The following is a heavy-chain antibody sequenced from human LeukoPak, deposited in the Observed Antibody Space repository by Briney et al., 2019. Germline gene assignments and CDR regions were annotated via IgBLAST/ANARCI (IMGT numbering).Heavy chain of an antibody. CDR2: VRYDTSMK. CDR1: GFIFRNYG. D-gene: IGHD1-26*01. CDR3: ARDKMVGPTYFDY. V-gene: IGHV3-30*02. J-gene: IGHJ4*02. Sequence: GGSLRLSCVTSGFIFRNYGMVWVRQAPGKGLEWVAYVRYDTSMKYYADSVKGRFTMSRDISRNTVYLQMNSLRAEDTAVYYCARDKMVGPTYFDYWGQGTLVTASS.